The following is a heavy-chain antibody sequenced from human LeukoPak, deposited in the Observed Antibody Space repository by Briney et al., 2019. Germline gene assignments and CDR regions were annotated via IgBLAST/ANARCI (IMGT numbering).Heavy chain of an antibody. CDR1: GYTFTSYY. CDR3: ARRGPQLNFDY. D-gene: IGHD5-18*01. J-gene: IGHJ4*02. Sequence: ASVKVSCKASGYTFTSYYMHWVRQAPGQGLEWMGIINPNGGSTSYAQKFQGRVTMTRDTSTSTVYMDLSSLRSEDTAVYYCARRGPQLNFDYWGQGTLVIVSS. V-gene: IGHV1-46*01. CDR2: INPNGGST.